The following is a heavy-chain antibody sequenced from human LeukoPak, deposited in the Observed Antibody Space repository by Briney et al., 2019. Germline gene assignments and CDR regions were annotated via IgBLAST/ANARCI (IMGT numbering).Heavy chain of an antibody. CDR2: INPGGA. D-gene: IGHD4-17*01. Sequence: GGSLRLSCAVSGFTVSSHWVHWVRQAPGEGLVWVSRINPGGAIDYAGSVKGRFTISRDNVKNTVYLQMNSLRVEDTAVYFCARAGDYRFDPWGQGTLVIVSS. V-gene: IGHV3-74*01. J-gene: IGHJ5*02. CDR1: GFTVSSHW. CDR3: ARAGDYRFDP.